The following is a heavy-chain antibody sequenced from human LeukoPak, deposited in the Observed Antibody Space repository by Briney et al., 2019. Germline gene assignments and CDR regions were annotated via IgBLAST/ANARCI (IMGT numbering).Heavy chain of an antibody. D-gene: IGHD3-16*01. Sequence: SQTLSLTCTVSGGSISSGGYYWSWIRQPPGKGLEWIGYIYHSGSAYYNPSLKSRVTISVDRSKNQFSLKLSSVTAADTAVYYCARVSYPGQLGDWFDPWGQGTLVTVSS. CDR3: ARVSYPGQLGDWFDP. CDR2: IYHSGSA. CDR1: GGSISSGGYY. J-gene: IGHJ5*02. V-gene: IGHV4-30-2*01.